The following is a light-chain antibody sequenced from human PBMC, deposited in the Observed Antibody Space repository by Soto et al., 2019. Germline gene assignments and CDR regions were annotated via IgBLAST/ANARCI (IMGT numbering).Light chain of an antibody. V-gene: IGLV1-44*01. CDR2: SNN. CDR1: SSNFGSNT. Sequence: QSVLTQPPSASGTPGQRVTISFSGSSSNFGSNTVNWYQQLPGTAPKLLIYSNNQRPSGVPDRSSGSKSGTSASLAISGLQSEDEADYYCAAWDDSLNGSYVFGTGTKVTDL. J-gene: IGLJ1*01. CDR3: AAWDDSLNGSYV.